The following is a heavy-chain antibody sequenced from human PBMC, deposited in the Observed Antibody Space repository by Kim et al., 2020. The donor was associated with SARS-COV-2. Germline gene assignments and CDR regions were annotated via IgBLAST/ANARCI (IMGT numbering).Heavy chain of an antibody. Sequence: GGSLRLSCTASGFTFGDYAMSWFRQAPGKGLEWVGFIRSKAYGGTTEYAASVKGRFTISRDDSKSIAYLQMNSLKTEDTAVYYCTRQYCTNGVCYKGIDAFDIWVQGTMVTVSS. J-gene: IGHJ3*02. V-gene: IGHV3-49*03. CDR1: GFTFGDYA. CDR3: TRQYCTNGVCYKGIDAFDI. D-gene: IGHD2-8*01. CDR2: IRSKAYGGTT.